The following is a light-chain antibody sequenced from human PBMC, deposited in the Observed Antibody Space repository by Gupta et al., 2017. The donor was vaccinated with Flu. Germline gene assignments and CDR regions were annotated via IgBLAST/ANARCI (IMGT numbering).Light chain of an antibody. CDR2: GDN. V-gene: IGLV1-51*02. CDR1: TSNIGNNY. Sequence: QSVLTQPPSVSAAPGQKVTISCSGSTSNIGNNYVAWYQQLPGTAPKLVIYGDNKRPSGIPDRFSGSKSDTSATLGITGLQTGDEADYCCGTWDSRLGAWVFGGGTKLTVL. CDR3: GTWDSRLGAWV. J-gene: IGLJ3*02.